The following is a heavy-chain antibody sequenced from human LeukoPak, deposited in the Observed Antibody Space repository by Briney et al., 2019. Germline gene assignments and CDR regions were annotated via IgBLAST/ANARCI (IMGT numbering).Heavy chain of an antibody. J-gene: IGHJ3*02. CDR3: EWYADAFDI. Sequence: GGSLRLSCAASGFTVGTNYMSWVRQAPGKGLEWVSAISCSGCSTYYADSVQGRFTISRDNSTNTLYLQMNSLKTEDPAVYYCEWYADAFDIWAQGPMVTVSS. CDR2: ISCSGCST. V-gene: IGHV3-23*01. D-gene: IGHD2-8*01. CDR1: GFTVGTNY.